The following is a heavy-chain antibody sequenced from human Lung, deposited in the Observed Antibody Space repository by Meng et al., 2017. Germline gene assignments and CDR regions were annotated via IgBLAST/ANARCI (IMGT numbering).Heavy chain of an antibody. V-gene: IGHV1-46*01. CDR2: INPSGGST. J-gene: IGHJ6*02. CDR1: GYTFTSYY. D-gene: IGHD6-19*01. Sequence: ASVKVSCKASGYTFTSYYMHWVRQAPGQGLEWMGIINPSGGSTSYAQKFQGRVTMTRDTSTSTVYMELSSLRSEDTAVYYCARDIVQDISISGEKAVDSRGLGHYYYYGMDVWGQGTTVTVSS. CDR3: ARDIVQDISISGEKAVDSRGLGHYYYYGMDV.